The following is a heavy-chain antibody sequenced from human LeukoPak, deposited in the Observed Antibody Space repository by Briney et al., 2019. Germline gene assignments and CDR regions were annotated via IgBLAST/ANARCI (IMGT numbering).Heavy chain of an antibody. D-gene: IGHD3-16*02. V-gene: IGHV3-7*01. CDR3: ARETILFWGSYRDRYYFDY. J-gene: IGHJ4*02. CDR2: IKQDGSEK. CDR1: GFTFSSLW. Sequence: GGSLRLSCAASGFTFSSLWMTWVRQAPGKGLEWVATIKQDGSEKYYVDSVKGRFTISRDNAKNSLYLQMNSLRAEDTAVYYCARETILFWGSYRDRYYFDYWGQGTLVTVSS.